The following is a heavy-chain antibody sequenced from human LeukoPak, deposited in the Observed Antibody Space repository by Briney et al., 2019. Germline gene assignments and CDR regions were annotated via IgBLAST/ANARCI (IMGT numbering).Heavy chain of an antibody. J-gene: IGHJ4*02. V-gene: IGHV4-61*01. CDR3: ARAGSSAYVLDY. CDR2: IYYSGNT. CDR1: GGSISSGNYY. D-gene: IGHD3-22*01. Sequence: NTSQTLSLTCTVSGGSISSGNYYWSWIRQPPGKGLEWIGYIYYSGNTNYNPSLKSRVTISVDTSRSQFSLKLSSVTAADTAVYYCARAGSSAYVLDYWGQGTLVTVSS.